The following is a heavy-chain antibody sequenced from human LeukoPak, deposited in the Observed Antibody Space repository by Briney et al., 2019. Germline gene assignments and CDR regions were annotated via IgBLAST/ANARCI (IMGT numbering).Heavy chain of an antibody. CDR1: GGSISSYY. D-gene: IGHD4-23*01. CDR3: ARGRWTFDP. CDR2: IYYSGST. V-gene: IGHV4-59*01. Sequence: KPSETLSLTCTVSGGSISSYYWSWVRQPPGKGLEWIAYIYYSGSTNYNPSLKSRVTISVDSSKNQFSLRLTSVTAADTAVYYCARGRWTFDPWGQGTLVTVSS. J-gene: IGHJ5*02.